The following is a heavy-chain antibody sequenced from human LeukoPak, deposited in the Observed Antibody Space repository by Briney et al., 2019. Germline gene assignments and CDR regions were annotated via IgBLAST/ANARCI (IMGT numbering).Heavy chain of an antibody. Sequence: ASVKVSCKASGGTFSSYAISWVRQAPGQGLEWMGRIIPIFGTANYAQKFQGRVTITADKSISTAYLQWSSLKASDTAMYYCARIISGWYFDYWGQGTLVTVSS. V-gene: IGHV1-69*06. CDR2: IIPIFGTA. J-gene: IGHJ4*02. CDR1: GGTFSSYA. CDR3: ARIISGWYFDY. D-gene: IGHD6-19*01.